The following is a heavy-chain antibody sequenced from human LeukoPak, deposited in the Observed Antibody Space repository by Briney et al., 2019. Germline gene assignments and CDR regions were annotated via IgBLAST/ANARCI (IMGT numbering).Heavy chain of an antibody. J-gene: IGHJ4*02. CDR1: GGSFSGYY. CDR3: ARGLAVAGTTDY. D-gene: IGHD6-19*01. CDR2: INHSGST. V-gene: IGHV4-34*01. Sequence: PSETLSLTCAVYGGSFSGYYWSWIRQPPGKGLEWIGEINHSGSTNYNPSLKSRVTISVDTSKNQFSLMLSSVTAADTAVYYCARGLAVAGTTDYWGQGTLVTVSS.